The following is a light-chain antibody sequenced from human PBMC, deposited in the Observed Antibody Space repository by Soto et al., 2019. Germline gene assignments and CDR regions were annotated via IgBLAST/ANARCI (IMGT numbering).Light chain of an antibody. V-gene: IGKV1-39*01. CDR1: QGISTY. J-gene: IGKJ1*01. CDR2: AAS. CDR3: QQSYSTTWT. Sequence: DIQMTQSPSSLSASVGDRVTITCRASQGISTYLNCYQQKQGKAPKLLIYAASSLQSGVPSRFSGSGSETDFTLTISSLQPEDFATYSCQQSYSTTWTFGQGTKVEIK.